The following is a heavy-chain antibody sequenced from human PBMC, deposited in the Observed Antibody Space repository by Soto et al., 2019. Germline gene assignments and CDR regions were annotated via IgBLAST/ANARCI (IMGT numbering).Heavy chain of an antibody. J-gene: IGHJ4*02. CDR3: ARALRGDVYLRYGSGSSRPFDY. V-gene: IGHV4-31*03. CDR2: IYYSGST. D-gene: IGHD3-10*01. CDR1: GGSISSGGYY. Sequence: ASETLSLTCTVSGGSISSGGYYWSWIRQHPGKGLEWIGYIYYSGSTYYNPSLKSRVTISVDTSKNQFSLKLSSVTAADTAVYYCARALRGDVYLRYGSGSSRPFDYWGQGTLVTVSS.